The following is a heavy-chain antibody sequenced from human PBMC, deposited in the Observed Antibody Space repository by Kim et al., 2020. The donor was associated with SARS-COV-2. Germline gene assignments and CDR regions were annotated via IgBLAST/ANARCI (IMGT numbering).Heavy chain of an antibody. V-gene: IGHV4-39*01. D-gene: IGHD6-19*01. J-gene: IGHJ4*02. Sequence: PSLKGRVTISVDTSKNQFSLKLSSVTAADTAVYYCARHRAPSRSSGDFDYWGQGTLVTVSS. CDR3: ARHRAPSRSSGDFDY.